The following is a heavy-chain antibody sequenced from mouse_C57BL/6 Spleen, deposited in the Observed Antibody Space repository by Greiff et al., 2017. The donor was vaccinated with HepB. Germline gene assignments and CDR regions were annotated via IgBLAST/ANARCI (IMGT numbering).Heavy chain of an antibody. V-gene: IGHV1-22*01. D-gene: IGHD2-3*01. CDR1: GYTFTDYN. Sequence: EVQLQQSGPELVKPGASVKMSCKASGYTFTDYNMHWVKQSHGKSLEWIGYINPNNGGTSYNQQFKGKATLTVNKSSSTAYMELRSLTSEDSAVFCCARGGYYRWYFDVWGTGTTVTVSS. CDR3: ARGGYYRWYFDV. CDR2: INPNNGGT. J-gene: IGHJ1*03.